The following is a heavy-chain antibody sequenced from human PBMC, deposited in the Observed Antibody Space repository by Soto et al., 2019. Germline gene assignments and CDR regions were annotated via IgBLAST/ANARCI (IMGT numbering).Heavy chain of an antibody. J-gene: IGHJ5*02. V-gene: IGHV4-34*01. Sequence: SETLSLTCAVYGGSFNGYYWSWIRQPPGKGLEWIGEINHSGSTNYNPSLKSRVTISVDTSKNQFSLKLSSVTAADTAVYYCARKRGLRFLEWLHNWFDPWGQGTLVTVSS. CDR2: INHSGST. D-gene: IGHD3-3*01. CDR3: ARKRGLRFLEWLHNWFDP. CDR1: GGSFNGYY.